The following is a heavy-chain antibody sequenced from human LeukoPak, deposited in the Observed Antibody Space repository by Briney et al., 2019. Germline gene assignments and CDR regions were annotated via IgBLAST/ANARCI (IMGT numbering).Heavy chain of an antibody. V-gene: IGHV4-59*01. Sequence: SETLSLTCTVSGGSMSGYFWSWIRQPPGKGLEWIGYIYYSGSTNYNPSLKSRVTISVDTSKNQFSLKLSSVTAADTAVYYCASGPRIVGASRFDYWGQGTLVTVSS. D-gene: IGHD1-26*01. CDR3: ASGPRIVGASRFDY. CDR1: GGSMSGYF. J-gene: IGHJ4*02. CDR2: IYYSGST.